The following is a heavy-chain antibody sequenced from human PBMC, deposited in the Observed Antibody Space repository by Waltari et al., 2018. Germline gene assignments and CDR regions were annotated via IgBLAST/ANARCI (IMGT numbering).Heavy chain of an antibody. J-gene: IGHJ4*02. V-gene: IGHV4-59*01. CDR3: ARDEATGYFDS. D-gene: IGHD1-1*01. CDR1: DDSFNDYY. CDR2: LDYSGST. Sequence: QVQLQESGPGLVKPSATLSLTCTISDDSFNDYYWCWIRQPPGKGLEWLGYLDYSGSTDSSPSFKSRVTMSIDTSKNQFSLNLSSVSAADTAVYYCARDEATGYFDSWGQGTLVTVSS.